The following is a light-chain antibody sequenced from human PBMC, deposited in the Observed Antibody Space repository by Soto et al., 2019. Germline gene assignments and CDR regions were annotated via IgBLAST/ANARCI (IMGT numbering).Light chain of an antibody. CDR2: GNS. J-gene: IGLJ3*02. CDR1: SSNIGAGYE. CDR3: QSYDSSLSWV. Sequence: QSVLTQPPSVSGAPGQRVTISCTGSSSNIGAGYEVHWYQQLPGTAPKLLIYGNSNRPSGVPDRFSGSKSGTSASLAISGLQAEDDADYYCQSYDSSLSWVFGGGTKLTVL. V-gene: IGLV1-40*01.